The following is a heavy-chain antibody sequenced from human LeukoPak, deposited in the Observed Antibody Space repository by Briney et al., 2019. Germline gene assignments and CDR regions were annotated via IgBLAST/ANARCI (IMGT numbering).Heavy chain of an antibody. CDR3: ARERIATASAGDY. CDR2: IKEDGSAE. J-gene: IGHJ4*02. CDR1: GFTFSNYW. V-gene: IGHV3-7*01. Sequence: GSLRLSCAASGFTFSNYWMRWVRQAPGKGLEWVANIKEDGSAEHYVDSVKGRFTISRDNAKNSLYLQMNSLRAEDTAVYYCARERIATASAGDYWGQGTLVTVSS. D-gene: IGHD6-13*01.